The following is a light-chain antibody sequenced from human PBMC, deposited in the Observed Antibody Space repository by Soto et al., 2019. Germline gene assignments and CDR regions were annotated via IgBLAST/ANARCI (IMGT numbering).Light chain of an antibody. J-gene: IGKJ1*01. Sequence: DIEMTQSPGTLSASIGDTVTITCRASQSFTTWLAWWQQKPGRPPNLLIYDASNMEAGVPSRFSGSGSGTEFTLTISSLQPEDFATYHCQQYGNFPWTFGQGTRVDVK. CDR2: DAS. V-gene: IGKV1-5*01. CDR3: QQYGNFPWT. CDR1: QSFTTW.